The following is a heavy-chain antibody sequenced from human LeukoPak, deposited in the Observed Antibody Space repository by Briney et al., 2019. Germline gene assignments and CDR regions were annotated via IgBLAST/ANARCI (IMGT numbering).Heavy chain of an antibody. CDR3: ARYSYCSSTSCSPFDY. D-gene: IGHD2-2*01. CDR2: INHSGST. J-gene: IGHJ4*02. V-gene: IGHV4-34*01. CDR1: DGSFSGYY. Sequence: SETLSLTCAVYDGSFSGYYWSWIRQPPGKGLEWIGEINHSGSTNYNPSLKSRVTISVDTSKNQFSLKLSSVTAADTAVYYCARYSYCSSTSCSPFDYWGQGTLVTVSS.